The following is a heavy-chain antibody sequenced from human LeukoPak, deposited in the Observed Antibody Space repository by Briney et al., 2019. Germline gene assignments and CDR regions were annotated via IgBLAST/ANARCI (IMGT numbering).Heavy chain of an antibody. Sequence: GGSLRLSCAASGFTFSSYAMSWVRQAPGKGLEWVSVIYSGGSTYYADSVKGRFTISRDNSKNTLYLQMNSLRAEDTAVYYCARDPGTGAPGYWGQGTLVTVSS. CDR3: ARDPGTGAPGY. CDR1: GFTFSSYA. J-gene: IGHJ4*02. V-gene: IGHV3-66*01. CDR2: IYSGGST. D-gene: IGHD1-1*01.